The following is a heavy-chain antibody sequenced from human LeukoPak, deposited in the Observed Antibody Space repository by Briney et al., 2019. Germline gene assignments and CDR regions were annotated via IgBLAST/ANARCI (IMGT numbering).Heavy chain of an antibody. CDR2: ISWNSGSI. CDR3: AELGITMIGGV. CDR1: GFTFPTYA. V-gene: IGHV3-9*01. Sequence: PGGSLRLSCAASGFTFPTYAMHWVRQAPGKGLEWVSGISWNSGSIGYADSVKGRFTISRDNAKNSLYLQMNSLRAEDTAVYYCAELGITMIGGVWGKGTTVTISS. J-gene: IGHJ6*04. D-gene: IGHD3-10*02.